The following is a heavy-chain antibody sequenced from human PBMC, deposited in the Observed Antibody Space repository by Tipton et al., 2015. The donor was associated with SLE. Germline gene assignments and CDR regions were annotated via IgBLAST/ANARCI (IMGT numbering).Heavy chain of an antibody. V-gene: IGHV3-48*03. D-gene: IGHD5-24*01. CDR2: ISSSGSTI. J-gene: IGHJ3*02. CDR3: AKDDERSKGAHGAFDI. Sequence: SLRLSCAASGFTFSSYEMNWVRQAPGKGLEWVSYISSSGSTIYYADSVKGRFTISRDNSKNTLYLQMNSLRAEDTAVYYCAKDDERSKGAHGAFDIWGQGTMVTVSS. CDR1: GFTFSSYE.